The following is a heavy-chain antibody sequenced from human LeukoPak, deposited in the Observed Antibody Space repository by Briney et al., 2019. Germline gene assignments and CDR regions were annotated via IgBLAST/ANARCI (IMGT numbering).Heavy chain of an antibody. V-gene: IGHV4-4*07. J-gene: IGHJ6*03. Sequence: SETLSLTCTVSGGSISSYYWSWIRQPAGKGLEWIGRIYTSGSTNYNPSLKSRVTMSVDTSKNQFSLKLSSVTAADTAVYYCARDLVGYCSGGSCSHGYYYYYMDVWGKGTTVTISS. CDR3: ARDLVGYCSGGSCSHGYYYYYMDV. CDR2: IYTSGST. CDR1: GGSISSYY. D-gene: IGHD2-15*01.